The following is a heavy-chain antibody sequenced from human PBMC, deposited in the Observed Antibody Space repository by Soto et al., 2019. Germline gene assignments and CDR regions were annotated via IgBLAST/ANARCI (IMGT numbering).Heavy chain of an antibody. V-gene: IGHV3-23*01. CDR3: ARETAANYYYGMDV. CDR2: ISGSGIST. Sequence: SLRLSCTASGFTFSNYVMSWVRQAPGRGLEWVSAISGSGISTFYADSVKGRFIISRDNSKNLLYLQIHSLRAEDTAVYYCARETAANYYYGMDVWGQGTTVTVSS. D-gene: IGHD2-15*01. CDR1: GFTFSNYV. J-gene: IGHJ6*02.